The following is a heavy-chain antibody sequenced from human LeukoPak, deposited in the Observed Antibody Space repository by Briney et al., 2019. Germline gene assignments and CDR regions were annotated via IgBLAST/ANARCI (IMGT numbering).Heavy chain of an antibody. V-gene: IGHV1-69*04. Sequence: ASVKVSCKASGGTLSSYAISWVRQAPGQGLEWMGRIIPILGIANYAQKFQGRVTITADKSTSTAYMELSSLRSEDTAVYYCASTYSSGWAFDYWGQGTLVTVSS. CDR2: IIPILGIA. CDR1: GGTLSSYA. J-gene: IGHJ4*02. D-gene: IGHD6-19*01. CDR3: ASTYSSGWAFDY.